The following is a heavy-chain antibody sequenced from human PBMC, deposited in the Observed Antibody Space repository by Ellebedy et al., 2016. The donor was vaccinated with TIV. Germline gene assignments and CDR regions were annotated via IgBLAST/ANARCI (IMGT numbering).Heavy chain of an antibody. CDR2: ISGSDGST. CDR1: GFTFSSYA. J-gene: IGHJ4*02. V-gene: IGHV3-23*01. D-gene: IGHD2-15*01. CDR3: AKERTSLHSEGAVLDS. Sequence: GESLKISCAASGFTFSSYAMSWVRQAPGKGLEWVSAISGSDGSTSYADSVKGRFTISRDNSKNTLYLQMNSLRAEDTAVYYCAKERTSLHSEGAVLDSWGQGTLVTVSS.